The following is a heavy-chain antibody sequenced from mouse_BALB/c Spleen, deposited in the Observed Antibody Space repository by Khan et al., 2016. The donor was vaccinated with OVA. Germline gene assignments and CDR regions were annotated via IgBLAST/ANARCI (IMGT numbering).Heavy chain of an antibody. CDR2: IYPNNGVA. J-gene: IGHJ3*01. D-gene: IGHD1-2*01. CDR1: GYTFTDYN. Sequence: EVQLVESGPEVVNPGASVKISCRASGYTFTDYNMDWVKQSHGRSLEWIGYIYPNNGVAGYNQKFKTKATLTVDSSSRTAHMELRSLTSEDSAVYYCARAGYGSFGYWGQGTLVTVSA. V-gene: IGHV1S29*02. CDR3: ARAGYGSFGY.